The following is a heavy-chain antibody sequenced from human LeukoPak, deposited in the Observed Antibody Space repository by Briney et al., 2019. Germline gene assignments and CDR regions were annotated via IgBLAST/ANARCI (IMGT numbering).Heavy chain of an antibody. D-gene: IGHD2-15*01. CDR2: IYTSGST. V-gene: IGHV4-61*02. CDR3: ARVAVVVVAATAWFDP. CDR1: GGSISSGSYY. J-gene: IGHJ5*02. Sequence: SETLSLTCTVSGGSISSGSYYWSWIRQPAGKGLEWIGRIYTSGSTNYNPSLKSRVTISVDTSKNQFSLKLNSVTAADTAVYYCARVAVVVVAATAWFDPWGQGTLVTVSS.